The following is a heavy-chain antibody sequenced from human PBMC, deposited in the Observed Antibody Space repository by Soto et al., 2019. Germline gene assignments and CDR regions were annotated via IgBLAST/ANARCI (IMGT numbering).Heavy chain of an antibody. CDR2: IKQDGSEK. CDR1: GFTFSSYW. CDR3: AREAVLWFGELSLDY. J-gene: IGHJ4*02. V-gene: IGHV3-7*01. D-gene: IGHD3-10*01. Sequence: EVQLVESGGGLVQPGGSLRLSCAASGFTFSSYWMSWVRQAPGKGLEWVANIKQDGSEKYYVDSVKGRFTISRDNAKNSLYLQMNSLRAEDTAVYYCAREAVLWFGELSLDYWGQGTLVTVSS.